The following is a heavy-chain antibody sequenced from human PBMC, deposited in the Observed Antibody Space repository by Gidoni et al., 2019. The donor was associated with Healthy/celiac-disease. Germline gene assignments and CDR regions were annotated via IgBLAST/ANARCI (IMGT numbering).Heavy chain of an antibody. CDR1: GFTFSSYA. Sequence: EVQLLESGGGLLQPGGSLRLSCAASGFTFSSYAMSWVRQAPGKGLEWVSAISGSGGSTYYADSVKGRFTIYRDNSKNTLYLQMNSLRAEDTAVYYCAKGLGEQLVLDYWGQGTLVTVSS. D-gene: IGHD6-6*01. J-gene: IGHJ4*02. V-gene: IGHV3-23*01. CDR3: AKGLGEQLVLDY. CDR2: ISGSGGST.